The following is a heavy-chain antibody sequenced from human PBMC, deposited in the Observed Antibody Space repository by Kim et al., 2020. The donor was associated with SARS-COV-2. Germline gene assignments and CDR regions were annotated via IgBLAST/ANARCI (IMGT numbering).Heavy chain of an antibody. V-gene: IGHV3-66*01. CDR3: ARDMISYYYGSGRQTYGMDV. CDR1: GFTVSSNY. CDR2: IYSGGST. Sequence: GGSLRLSCAASGFTVSSNYMSWVRQAPGKGLEWVSVIYSGGSTYYADSVKGRFTISRDNSKNTLYLQMNSLRAEDTAVYYCARDMISYYYGSGRQTYGMDVWGQGTTVTVSS. D-gene: IGHD3-10*01. J-gene: IGHJ6*02.